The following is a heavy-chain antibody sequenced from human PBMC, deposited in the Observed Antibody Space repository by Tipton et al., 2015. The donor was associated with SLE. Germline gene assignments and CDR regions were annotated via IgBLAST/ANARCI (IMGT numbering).Heavy chain of an antibody. D-gene: IGHD3-22*01. Sequence: QSGAEVKKPGESLKISCKGSGYSFTSYWIGWVRQMPGKGLECMGIIYPGDSDTRYSPSFQGQVTISADKSISTAYLQWSSLKASDTAMYYCAGTYYYDSSGYGDAFDIWCQGTMVTVSS. J-gene: IGHJ3*02. V-gene: IGHV5-51*03. CDR3: AGTYYYDSSGYGDAFDI. CDR1: GYSFTSYW. CDR2: IYPGDSDT.